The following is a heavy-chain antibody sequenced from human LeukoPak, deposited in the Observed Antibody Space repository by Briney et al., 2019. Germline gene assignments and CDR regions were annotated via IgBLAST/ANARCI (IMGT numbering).Heavy chain of an antibody. CDR1: GYIFTSYA. J-gene: IGHJ4*02. D-gene: IGHD1-26*01. Sequence: ASVKVSCKASGYIFTSYAMHWVRQAPGQRLEWMGWINVGNGNTKYSQKFQGRVTITRDTSASTAYMELSSLRSEDTAVYYCARDRDIVGATPTDYWAREPWSPSPQ. CDR2: INVGNGNT. V-gene: IGHV1-3*01. CDR3: ARDRDIVGATPTDY.